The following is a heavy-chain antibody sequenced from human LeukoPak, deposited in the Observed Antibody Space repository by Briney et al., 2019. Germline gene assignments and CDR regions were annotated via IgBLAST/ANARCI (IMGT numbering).Heavy chain of an antibody. Sequence: SETLSLTCAVYGGSFSGYYWSWIRQPPGKGLEWIGEINHRGSTNYNPSLKSRVTILADTSKNQFSLKLSSVAAADTAVYYCAREKDYDYVWGSYRYTGTWGQGTLVTVSS. V-gene: IGHV4-34*01. D-gene: IGHD3-16*02. CDR3: AREKDYDYVWGSYRYTGT. CDR1: GGSFSGYY. J-gene: IGHJ5*02. CDR2: INHRGST.